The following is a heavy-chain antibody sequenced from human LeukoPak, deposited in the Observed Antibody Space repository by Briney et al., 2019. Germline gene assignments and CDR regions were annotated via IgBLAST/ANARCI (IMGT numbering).Heavy chain of an antibody. CDR1: GYTFTGYY. Sequence: ASVKVSCKASGYTFTGYYMHWVRQAPGQGLEWMGWINPNSGGTNYAQKFQGRVTMTRDTSISTAYMELSRLRSDDTAVYYCVRLWFGELLPWFDPWGQGTLVTVSS. D-gene: IGHD3-10*01. J-gene: IGHJ5*02. CDR2: INPNSGGT. CDR3: VRLWFGELLPWFDP. V-gene: IGHV1-2*02.